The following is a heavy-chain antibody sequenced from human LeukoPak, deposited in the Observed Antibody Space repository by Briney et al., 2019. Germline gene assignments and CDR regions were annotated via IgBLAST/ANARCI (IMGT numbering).Heavy chain of an antibody. CDR2: IYYSGST. CDR1: GGSISSNSYY. Sequence: SETLSLTCTVSGGSISSNSYYWGWLRQPPGKGLEWIGSIYYSGSTYYNPSLKSRVTISVDTSKNQLSLKLSSVTAADTAVYYCARLLYCFNGVCFNWFDHWGQGTLVTVSS. J-gene: IGHJ5*02. CDR3: ARLLYCFNGVCFNWFDH. D-gene: IGHD2-8*01. V-gene: IGHV4-39*01.